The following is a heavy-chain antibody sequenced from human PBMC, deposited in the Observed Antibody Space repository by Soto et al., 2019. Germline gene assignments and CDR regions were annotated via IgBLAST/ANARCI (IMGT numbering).Heavy chain of an antibody. CDR2: IIPIFGTA. CDR1: GGTFSSYA. D-gene: IGHD3-22*01. Sequence: SVKVSCKASGGTFSSYAISWVRQAPGQGLEWMGGIIPIFGTANYAQKFQGRVTITADESTSTAYMELSSLRSEDTAVYYCAREIDYYDSSGYYGNNNWFDPWGQ. V-gene: IGHV1-69*13. J-gene: IGHJ5*02. CDR3: AREIDYYDSSGYYGNNNWFDP.